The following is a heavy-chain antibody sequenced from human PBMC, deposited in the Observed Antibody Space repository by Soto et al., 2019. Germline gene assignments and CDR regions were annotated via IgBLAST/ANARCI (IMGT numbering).Heavy chain of an antibody. CDR2: INAVNGDT. CDR1: GYTFTTST. V-gene: IGHV1-3*01. Sequence: QVQLVQSGAEVKKPGASVKISCKASGYTFTTSTMHWVRQAPGQRLEWMGWINAVNGDTTYSQKLQGRVTITRDTAANTVYMDLSSLISEDTAVYYCARRHWPQFDGFEIWGQGTMVTVSS. CDR3: ARRHWPQFDGFEI. J-gene: IGHJ3*02.